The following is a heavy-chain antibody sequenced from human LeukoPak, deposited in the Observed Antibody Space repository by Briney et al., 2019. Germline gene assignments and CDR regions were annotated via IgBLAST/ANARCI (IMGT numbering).Heavy chain of an antibody. J-gene: IGHJ4*02. D-gene: IGHD6-6*01. CDR2: IYYSGST. V-gene: IGHV4-39*01. Sequence: SETLSLTCTVSGGSISSSSYYWGWIRQPPGKGLEWIGSIYYSGSTYYNPSLKSRVTISVDTSENQFSLKLSSVTAADTAVYYCARRPGSSSGANFDYWGQGTLVTVSS. CDR3: ARRPGSSSGANFDY. CDR1: GGSISSSSYY.